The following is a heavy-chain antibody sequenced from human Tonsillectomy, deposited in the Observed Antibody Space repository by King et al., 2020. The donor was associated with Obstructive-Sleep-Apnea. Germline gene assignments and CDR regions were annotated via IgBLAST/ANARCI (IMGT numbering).Heavy chain of an antibody. V-gene: IGHV5-10-1*03. CDR1: GYSFTSYW. CDR3: ARPGFLYYGSGSYPFGY. CDR2: IDPSDSYT. Sequence: VQLVQSGAEVKKPGESLRISCKGSGYSFTSYWISWVRQMPGKGLEWMGRIDPSDSYTNYSPSFQGHVTISADKSIGTAYLQWSSLKASDTAMYYCARPGFLYYGSGSYPFGYWGQGTLVTVSS. D-gene: IGHD3-10*01. J-gene: IGHJ4*02.